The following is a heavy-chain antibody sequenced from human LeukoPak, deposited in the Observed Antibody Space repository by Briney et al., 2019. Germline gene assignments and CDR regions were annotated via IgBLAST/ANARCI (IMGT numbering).Heavy chain of an antibody. CDR2: INSDES. CDR1: GFTLSSYW. CDR3: VRDRLDRNYYYGLDV. V-gene: IGHV3-74*01. J-gene: IGHJ6*02. D-gene: IGHD2-2*03. Sequence: GGSLRLFCAASGFTLSSYWMHWVRQAPGKGLVWVSRINSDESTYADSVKGRFTISRDNAKNTLYLQMNSLRAEDTAVYYCVRDRLDRNYYYGLDVWGQGTTVTVSS.